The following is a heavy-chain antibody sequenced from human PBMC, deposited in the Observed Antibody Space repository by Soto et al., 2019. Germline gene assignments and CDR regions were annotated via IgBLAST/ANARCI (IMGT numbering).Heavy chain of an antibody. Sequence: QITLKESGPTLVKPTQTLTLTCTFSGFSLSTTGMGVGWVRQPPGRALEWLALIYWDDDKRYSPSLKSRLTITKDTSKNEVVLTMTNMDPVDTATYYCAHRSRRLDLGAGSYLDYWGQGTLVTVSS. V-gene: IGHV2-5*02. J-gene: IGHJ4*02. CDR3: AHRSRRLDLGAGSYLDY. D-gene: IGHD3-10*01. CDR2: IYWDDDK. CDR1: GFSLSTTGMG.